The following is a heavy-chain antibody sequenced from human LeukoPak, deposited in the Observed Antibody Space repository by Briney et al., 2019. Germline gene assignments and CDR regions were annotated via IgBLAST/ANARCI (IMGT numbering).Heavy chain of an antibody. V-gene: IGHV1-2*02. CDR3: ARDNQGYSGYDIGVGNYYYYYMDV. J-gene: IGHJ6*03. Sequence: ASVKVSCKASGYTFTGYYMHWVRQAPGQGLEWMGWINPNSGGTNYAQKFQGRVTMTRDTSISTAYMELSRLRSDDTAVYYCARDNQGYSGYDIGVGNYYYYYMDVWGKGTTVTISS. D-gene: IGHD5-12*01. CDR2: INPNSGGT. CDR1: GYTFTGYY.